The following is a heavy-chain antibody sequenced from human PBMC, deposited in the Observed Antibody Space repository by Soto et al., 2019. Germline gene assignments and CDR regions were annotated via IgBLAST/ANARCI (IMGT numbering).Heavy chain of an antibody. CDR1: GFTFSSYA. J-gene: IGHJ4*02. D-gene: IGHD6-13*01. Sequence: EVQLLESGGGLVQPGGSLRLSCAASGFTFSSYAMSWVRQAPGKGLEWVSAISGSGGSTYYADSVKGRFTISRDNSKNTLYLQMNRLRAEDTAVYYCAKAISSWDYFDYWGQGTLVTVSS. CDR2: ISGSGGST. CDR3: AKAISSWDYFDY. V-gene: IGHV3-23*01.